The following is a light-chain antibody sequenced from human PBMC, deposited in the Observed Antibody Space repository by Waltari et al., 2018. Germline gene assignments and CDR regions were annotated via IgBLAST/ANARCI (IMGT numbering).Light chain of an antibody. J-gene: IGKJ3*01. V-gene: IGKV1-9*01. CDR1: QGISSY. Sequence: IQLTQSPSSLSASVGDRVTITCRASQGISSYLAWYQQKPGKAPELLIYAASTLQSGVPSRFSGSGSGTDFTLTISSLQPDDFATYYCQQLNSYPLSFGPGIKVDVK. CDR3: QQLNSYPLS. CDR2: AAS.